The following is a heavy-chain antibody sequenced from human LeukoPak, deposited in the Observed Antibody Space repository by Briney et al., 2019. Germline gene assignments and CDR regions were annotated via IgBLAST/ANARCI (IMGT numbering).Heavy chain of an antibody. J-gene: IGHJ4*02. Sequence: SETLSLTCTVSGGSISSTDYYWSWIRQHPGKGLEWVGYIYFSGSTYYNPSLKSRITMSADTSKNQFSLKLSSVTAADTAVYYCARGNTVFGVVAHLDYWGQGTLVTVSS. CDR3: ARGNTVFGVVAHLDY. CDR2: IYFSGST. CDR1: GGSISSTDYY. V-gene: IGHV4-31*03. D-gene: IGHD3-3*01.